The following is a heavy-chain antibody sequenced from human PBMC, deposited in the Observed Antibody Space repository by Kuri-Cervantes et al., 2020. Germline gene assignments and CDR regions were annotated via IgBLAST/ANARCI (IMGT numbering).Heavy chain of an antibody. CDR2: ISTYTGST. J-gene: IGHJ4*02. CDR1: GYTFTAYY. CDR3: ALESFDY. Sequence: ASVKVSCKASGYTFTAYYMHWVRQAPGQGLEWMGWISTYTGSTKYAQSLQGRVAMTTDTSTSTAYMDLRSLRSDDTAIYYCALESFDYWGQGTLVTVSS. V-gene: IGHV1-18*04.